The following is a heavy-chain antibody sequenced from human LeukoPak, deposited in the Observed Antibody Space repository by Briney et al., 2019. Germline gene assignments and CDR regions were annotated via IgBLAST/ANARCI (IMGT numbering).Heavy chain of an antibody. J-gene: IGHJ4*02. D-gene: IGHD3-9*01. CDR3: ARAYYDILTGYSHFDY. CDR1: GGSISSGGYS. Sequence: SETLSLTCAVSGGSISSGGYSWSWIRQPPGKGLEWIGYIYHSGSTYYNPSLKSRVTIPVDRSKNQFSLKLSSVTAADTAVYYCARAYYDILTGYSHFDYWGQGTLVTVSS. CDR2: IYHSGST. V-gene: IGHV4-30-2*01.